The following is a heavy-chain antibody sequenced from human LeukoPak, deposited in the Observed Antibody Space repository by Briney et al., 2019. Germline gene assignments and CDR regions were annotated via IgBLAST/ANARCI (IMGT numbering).Heavy chain of an antibody. CDR1: GGSFSSYY. CDR3: AVNSGDCSSTSCYMDY. V-gene: IGHV4-34*01. D-gene: IGHD2-2*02. Sequence: SETLSLTCAVYGGSFSSYYWSWIRQPPGKGLEWIGEINHSGSTNYNPSLKSRVTISVDTSKNQFSLKLSSVTAADTAVYYCAVNSGDCSSTSCYMDYWGQGTLVTVSS. J-gene: IGHJ4*02. CDR2: INHSGST.